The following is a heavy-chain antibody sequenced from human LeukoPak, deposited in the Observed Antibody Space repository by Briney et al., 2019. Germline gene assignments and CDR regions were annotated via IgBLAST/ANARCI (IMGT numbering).Heavy chain of an antibody. J-gene: IGHJ5*02. D-gene: IGHD6-6*01. CDR3: AVSAAALFDP. V-gene: IGHV4-34*08. Sequence: GSLRVSCAASGFTFSNAWMSWVRQAPGKGVEWIGEINRSGSTNYNSSLSLKSRVTISVDTSKNQFSLKLSSVTAADTAVYYCAVSAAALFDPWGQGTLVTVSS. CDR1: GFTFSNAW. CDR2: INRSGST.